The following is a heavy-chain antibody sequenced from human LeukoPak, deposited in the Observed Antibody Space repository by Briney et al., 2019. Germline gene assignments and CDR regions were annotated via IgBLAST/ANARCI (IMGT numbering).Heavy chain of an antibody. D-gene: IGHD3-10*01. CDR3: AKDQSSGRTFDY. CDR1: GFTFSSYA. Sequence: PGGSLRLSCAASGFTFSSYAMSWVRQAPGKGLEWVSAISGSGGSTYYADSVKGRFTISRDDSKNTLYLQMNSLRAEDTALYHCAKDQSSGRTFDYWGQGTLVTVSS. J-gene: IGHJ4*02. CDR2: ISGSGGST. V-gene: IGHV3-23*01.